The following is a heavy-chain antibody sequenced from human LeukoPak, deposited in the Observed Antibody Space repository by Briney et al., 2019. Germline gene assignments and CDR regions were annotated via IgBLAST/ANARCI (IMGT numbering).Heavy chain of an antibody. Sequence: GGSLRLSCAASGFTLSSYAMHWVRQAPGKGLEWVAVISYDGSNKYYADSVKGRFTISRDISKNTLYLQMNSLRAEDTAVYYCAAARYSGSYRLGYWGQGTLVTVSS. CDR2: ISYDGSNK. V-gene: IGHV3-30-3*01. D-gene: IGHD1-26*01. CDR1: GFTLSSYA. J-gene: IGHJ4*02. CDR3: AAARYSGSYRLGY.